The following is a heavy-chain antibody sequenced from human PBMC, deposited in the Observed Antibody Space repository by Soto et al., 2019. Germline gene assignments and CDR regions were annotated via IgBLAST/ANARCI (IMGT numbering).Heavy chain of an antibody. CDR1: EFPFSIYN. D-gene: IGHD6-19*01. CDR2: ISSSSEIT. V-gene: IGHV3-48*02. J-gene: IGHJ4*02. Sequence: GGSLRLSCVGSEFPFSIYNMNWVRQAPGKGLEWVSFISSSSEITYYADSVKGRFTISRDNAKNSLYLQMNSLRDEDTAVYYCARDAWRAVAASFFDYWGQGALVTVSS. CDR3: ARDAWRAVAASFFDY.